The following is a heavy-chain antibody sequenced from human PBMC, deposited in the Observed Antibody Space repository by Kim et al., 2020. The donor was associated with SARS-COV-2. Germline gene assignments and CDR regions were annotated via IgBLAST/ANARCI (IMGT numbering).Heavy chain of an antibody. D-gene: IGHD2-2*01. CDR1: GGSISSYY. CDR2: IYYSGST. V-gene: IGHV4-59*01. J-gene: IGHJ6*01. Sequence: SETLSLICTVSGGSISSYYWSWIRQPPGKGLEWIGYIYYSGSTNYNPSLKSRVTISVDTSKNQFSLKLSSVPAADTAVYYCARSRIVVVPASHYGMDVWG. CDR3: ARSRIVVVPASHYGMDV.